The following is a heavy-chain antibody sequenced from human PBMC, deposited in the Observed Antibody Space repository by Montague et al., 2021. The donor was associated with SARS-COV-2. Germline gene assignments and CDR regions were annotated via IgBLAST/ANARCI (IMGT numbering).Heavy chain of an antibody. D-gene: IGHD1-1*01. Sequence: SLRLSCAASGFAFSRYGMHWVRQTPGKGLEWVAVIAYDGSDEYYADSVKGRFTVSRDNSKYTMYLQMSSLRAEDTAIYFCAKDFFCTNCADDFNLWGRGTLVTVTS. CDR3: AKDFFCTNCADDFNL. J-gene: IGHJ2*01. V-gene: IGHV3-30*18. CDR1: GFAFSRYG. CDR2: IAYDGSDE.